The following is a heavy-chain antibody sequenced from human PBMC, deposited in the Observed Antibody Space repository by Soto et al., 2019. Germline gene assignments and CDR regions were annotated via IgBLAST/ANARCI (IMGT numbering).Heavy chain of an antibody. V-gene: IGHV1-69*13. D-gene: IGHD6-19*01. Sequence: GASVKVSCKASGGTFSSYAISWVRQAPGQGLEWMGGIIPIFGTANYAQKFQGRVTITADESTSTAYMELSSLRSEDTAVYYCARDSSVAGTRKKYNWFDPWGQGTLVTVSS. CDR2: IIPIFGTA. CDR3: ARDSSVAGTRKKYNWFDP. J-gene: IGHJ5*02. CDR1: GGTFSSYA.